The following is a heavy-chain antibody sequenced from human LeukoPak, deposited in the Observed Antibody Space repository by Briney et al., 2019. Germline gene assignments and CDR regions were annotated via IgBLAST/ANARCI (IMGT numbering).Heavy chain of an antibody. J-gene: IGHJ4*02. D-gene: IGHD1-26*01. Sequence: PSETLSLTCTVSGGSISSGGYYWSWIRQLPGKGLEWIGYIYYSGSTSYNPSLRSRVTISLDTSKNQFSLKPSSVTAADTAVYYCAREVRWELLGQGPFDYWGQGTLVTVSS. V-gene: IGHV4-31*03. CDR3: AREVRWELLGQGPFDY. CDR1: GGSISSGGYY. CDR2: IYYSGST.